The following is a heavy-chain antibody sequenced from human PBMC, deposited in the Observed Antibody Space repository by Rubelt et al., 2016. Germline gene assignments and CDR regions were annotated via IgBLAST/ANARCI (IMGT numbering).Heavy chain of an antibody. CDR3: ARGPASDCTGGSCYSWFDP. D-gene: IGHD2-15*01. Sequence: TYAMHWVRQAPGKGLEWVGIISYDGTNKYYADSVKGRFTISRDNSENTLYLHMNSLRAEDTAMYYCARGPASDCTGGSCYSWFDPWGQGTLVTVSS. J-gene: IGHJ5*02. CDR1: TYA. V-gene: IGHV3-30*04. CDR2: ISYDGTNK.